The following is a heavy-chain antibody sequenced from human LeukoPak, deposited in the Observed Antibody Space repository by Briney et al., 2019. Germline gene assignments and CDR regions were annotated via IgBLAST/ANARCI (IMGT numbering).Heavy chain of an antibody. D-gene: IGHD2-21*02. Sequence: GGPLRLSCVASGFIFRSNGMHWVRQAPGKGLEWVAVIWHDGSNQYYADSVKGRFTISRDNSKNTLYLQMNSLRAEDTAVYYCARDRGPVVTADWFDPWGQGTLVTVSS. V-gene: IGHV3-33*01. CDR1: GFIFRSNG. CDR2: IWHDGSNQ. CDR3: ARDRGPVVTADWFDP. J-gene: IGHJ5*02.